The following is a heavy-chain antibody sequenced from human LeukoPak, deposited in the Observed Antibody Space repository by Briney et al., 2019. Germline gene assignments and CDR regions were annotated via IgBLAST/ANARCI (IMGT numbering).Heavy chain of an antibody. CDR3: ARPYEQQLAPFDY. CDR2: IYYSGST. D-gene: IGHD6-13*01. CDR1: GFTFSSYA. J-gene: IGHJ4*02. V-gene: IGHV4-39*01. Sequence: GSLRLSCAASGFTFSSYAMGWVRQPPGKGLEWIGSIYYSGSTYYNPSLKSRVTISVDTSKNQFSLKLSSVTAADTAVYYCARPYEQQLAPFDYWGQGTLVTVSS.